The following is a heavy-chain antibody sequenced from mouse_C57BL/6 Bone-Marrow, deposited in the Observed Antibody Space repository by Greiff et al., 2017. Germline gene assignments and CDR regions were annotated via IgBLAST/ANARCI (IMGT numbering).Heavy chain of an antibody. CDR3: AREDYDDYYAMDY. J-gene: IGHJ4*01. V-gene: IGHV1-54*01. CDR1: GYAFTNYL. CDR2: INPGSGGT. D-gene: IGHD2-4*01. Sequence: VQLKESGAELVRPGTSVKVSCKASGYAFTNYLIEWVKQRPGQGLEWIGVINPGSGGTNYNEKFKGKATLTADKSSSTAYMQLSSLTSEDSAVYFCAREDYDDYYAMDYWGQGTSVTVSS.